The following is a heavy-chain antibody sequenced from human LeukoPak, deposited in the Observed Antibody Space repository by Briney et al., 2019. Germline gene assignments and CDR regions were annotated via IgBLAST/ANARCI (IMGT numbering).Heavy chain of an antibody. CDR1: GGSISSYY. V-gene: IGHV4-59*08. J-gene: IGHJ4*02. CDR3: ARHVSSGFDY. Sequence: SETLSLTRTVSGGSISSYYWSWIRQPPGKGLEWIGYIYYTGRTIYNPSLKSRVTISVDTSKNQFSLKLSSVTAADTAVYYCARHVSSGFDYWGQGTLVTVSS. D-gene: IGHD6-19*01. CDR2: IYYTGRT.